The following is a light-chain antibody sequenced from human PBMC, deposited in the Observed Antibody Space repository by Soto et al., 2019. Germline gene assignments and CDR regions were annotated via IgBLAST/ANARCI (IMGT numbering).Light chain of an antibody. CDR1: QSISSY. V-gene: IGKV1-13*02. J-gene: IGKJ1*01. CDR2: DAS. CDR3: QHYSSYPEA. Sequence: ILLTQSPSSLSASVGVLVTISCRASQSISSYLAWYQQKPGQAPKLLIYDASSWESGVPSRFSGSGSGTEFTLTISSLQPEDFATYYCQHYSSYPEAFGQGTKVDIK.